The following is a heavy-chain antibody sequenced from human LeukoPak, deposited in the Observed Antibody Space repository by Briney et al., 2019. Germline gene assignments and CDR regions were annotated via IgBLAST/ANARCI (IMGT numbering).Heavy chain of an antibody. V-gene: IGHV5-51*01. CDR2: IYPGDSDT. CDR1: GYIFTSYW. D-gene: IGHD3-10*01. CDR3: ARHRGNYYGSGSYPDY. Sequence: GESLKISCKGSGYIFTSYWIGWVRQMPGKGLEWMGIIYPGDSDTRYSPSFQGQVTISADKSISTAYLQWSSLKASDTAMYYCARHRGNYYGSGSYPDYWGQGTLVTVSS. J-gene: IGHJ4*02.